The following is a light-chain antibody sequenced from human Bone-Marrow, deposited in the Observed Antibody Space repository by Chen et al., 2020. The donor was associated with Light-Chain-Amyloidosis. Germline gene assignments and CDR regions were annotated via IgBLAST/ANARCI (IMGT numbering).Light chain of an antibody. Sequence: QSALTQPASVSGPPRQSITISCTGRNSDVGGSSYGSWYQQHPGTAPKLMIFDVTNRPSGISTRFSGSESGKTASLTISGLQAEDEADYYCSSYTSSSFRYVFGTGTKVTVL. J-gene: IGLJ1*01. V-gene: IGLV2-14*03. CDR2: DVT. CDR1: NSDVGGSSY. CDR3: SSYTSSSFRYV.